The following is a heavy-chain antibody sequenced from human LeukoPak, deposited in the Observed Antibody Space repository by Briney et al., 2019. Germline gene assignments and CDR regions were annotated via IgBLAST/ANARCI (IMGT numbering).Heavy chain of an antibody. V-gene: IGHV3-23*01. Sequence: GGSLRLSCAASGFTFNTYAMSWVRQAPGKGLEWVSAISDSGGSAYYADSVKGRFTISRDNSKNTLYLQMNSLRAEDTAMYYCARDREGFGESYFDYWGQGTLVTVSS. CDR3: ARDREGFGESYFDY. J-gene: IGHJ4*02. CDR2: ISDSGGSA. CDR1: GFTFNTYA. D-gene: IGHD3-10*01.